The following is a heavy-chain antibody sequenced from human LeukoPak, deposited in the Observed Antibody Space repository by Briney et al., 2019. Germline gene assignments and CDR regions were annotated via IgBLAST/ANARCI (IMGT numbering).Heavy chain of an antibody. CDR2: IFTSGSP. CDR3: ARDLLYDCSSTSCRVGAFDI. D-gene: IGHD2-2*01. J-gene: IGHJ3*02. V-gene: IGHV4-61*02. CDR1: GGSITSGTHY. Sequence: SETLSLTCAVSGGSITSGTHYWTWIRQPAGKGLEWLGRIFTSGSPTYNSSLKSRLTISIDKSKNQFSLKLTSVTAADTAVYYCARDLLYDCSSTSCRVGAFDIWGQGTMVTVSS.